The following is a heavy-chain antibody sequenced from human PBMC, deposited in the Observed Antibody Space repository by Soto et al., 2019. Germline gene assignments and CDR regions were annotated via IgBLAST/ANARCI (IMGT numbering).Heavy chain of an antibody. CDR3: AREGRLQSLDY. J-gene: IGHJ4*02. CDR1: GGSISNPDYY. Sequence: QVQLQESGPRLVKPSQTLSLTCTVSGGSISNPDYYWSWIRQPPGKGLEWIGSIFYNGETSYSPSLESRLSMSVDTSKNQFSLSLRSVTASDTAVYFCAREGRLQSLDYWGQGTLVTVSS. D-gene: IGHD4-4*01. V-gene: IGHV4-30-4*01. CDR2: IFYNGET.